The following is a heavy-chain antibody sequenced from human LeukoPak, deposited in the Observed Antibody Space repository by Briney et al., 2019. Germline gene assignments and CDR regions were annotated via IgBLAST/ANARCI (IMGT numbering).Heavy chain of an antibody. J-gene: IGHJ4*02. Sequence: SVTVSCTASGGTFSSYAISWVRQAPGQGLEWMGGIITIFGTANYAQKFQGRVTITADESTSTAYMELSSLRSEDTAVYYCARDSHSSGWTGDYWGQGTLVTVSS. V-gene: IGHV1-69*13. CDR2: IITIFGTA. CDR1: GGTFSSYA. CDR3: ARDSHSSGWTGDY. D-gene: IGHD6-19*01.